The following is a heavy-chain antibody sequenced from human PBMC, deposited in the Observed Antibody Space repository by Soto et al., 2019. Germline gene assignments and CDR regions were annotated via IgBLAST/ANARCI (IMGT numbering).Heavy chain of an antibody. CDR2: ISYDGSNK. J-gene: IGHJ4*02. CDR1: GFTFSSYA. D-gene: IGHD2-8*02. Sequence: QVQLVESGGGVVQPGRSLRLSCAASGFTFSSYAMHWVRQAPGKGLEWVAVISYDGSNKYYADSVKGRFTISRDISKNTLYLQRTSLGAKDTAVYYCARAGGLPVDHWGQGNLVTVSS. V-gene: IGHV3-30-3*01. CDR3: ARAGGLPVDH.